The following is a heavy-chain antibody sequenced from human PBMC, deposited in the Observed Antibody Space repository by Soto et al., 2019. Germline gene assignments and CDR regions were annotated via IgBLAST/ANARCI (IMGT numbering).Heavy chain of an antibody. CDR2: IYNSRNT. CDR1: GGSISSGGYY. CDR3: ARVGESGYEGGYYFDH. V-gene: IGHV4-31*03. J-gene: IGHJ4*02. D-gene: IGHD5-12*01. Sequence: QVQLQESDPGLVKPSQTLSLTCSVSGGSISSGGYYWTWIRQHPGKGLEWIGYIYNSRNTDYNTSLRSRVTISADTSKNQFSLNLRSVTAADTAVYYCARVGESGYEGGYYFDHWGQGTRVTVSS.